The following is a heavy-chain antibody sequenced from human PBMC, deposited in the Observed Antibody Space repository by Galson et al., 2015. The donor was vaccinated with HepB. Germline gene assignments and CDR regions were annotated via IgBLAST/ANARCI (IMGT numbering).Heavy chain of an antibody. CDR3: AKGPRVDDINSPPNGSAA. CDR2: ISRTGGNT. J-gene: IGHJ4*02. D-gene: IGHD3-9*01. CDR1: GFTFSDYA. Sequence: SLRLSCADSGFTFSDYAMTWVRQAPGKGPEWVSSISRTGGNTFNADSVQGRFTISRDTPKNTLHLQMNSLRVDDTAVYYCAKGPRVDDINSPPNGSAAGGPGTLVTVSS. V-gene: IGHV3-23*01.